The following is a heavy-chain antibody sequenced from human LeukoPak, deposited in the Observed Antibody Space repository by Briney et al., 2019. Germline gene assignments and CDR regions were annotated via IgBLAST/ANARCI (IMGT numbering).Heavy chain of an antibody. CDR3: ASGERVAATGYYYYYMDV. CDR2: IYYSGST. D-gene: IGHD2-15*01. J-gene: IGHJ6*03. Sequence: SGTLSLTCTVSGGSISSHYWSWIRQPPGEGLEWIGYIYYSGSTNYNPSLKSRVTISVDTSKNQFSLKLSSVTAADTAVYYCASGERVAATGYYYYYMDVWGKGTTVTVSS. CDR1: GGSISSHY. V-gene: IGHV4-59*11.